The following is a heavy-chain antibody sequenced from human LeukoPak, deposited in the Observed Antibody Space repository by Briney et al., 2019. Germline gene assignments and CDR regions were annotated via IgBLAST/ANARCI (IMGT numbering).Heavy chain of an antibody. Sequence: SETLSLTCTVSGGSISDYYWSWIRQPAGRGLEWIGRLYPSGSTNHNPSLKSRLTMSLGTSKNQFSLKLSSVTAADTAVYYCARVGLRQTAWFDPWGQGIPVTVSS. V-gene: IGHV4-4*07. CDR3: ARVGLRQTAWFDP. J-gene: IGHJ5*02. D-gene: IGHD5-12*01. CDR2: LYPSGST. CDR1: GGSISDYY.